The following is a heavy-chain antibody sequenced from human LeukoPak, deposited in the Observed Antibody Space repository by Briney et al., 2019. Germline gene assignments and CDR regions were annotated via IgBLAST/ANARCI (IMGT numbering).Heavy chain of an antibody. CDR3: ARARDSGRLDAFDI. D-gene: IGHD1-26*01. V-gene: IGHV1-69*13. CDR2: IIPIFGTA. CDR1: GGTCSSYA. J-gene: IGHJ3*02. Sequence: SVKVSCKASGGTCSSYAISWVRQAPGQGLEWMGGIIPIFGTANYAQKFQGRVTITADESTSTAYMELSRLRSEDTAVYYCARARDSGRLDAFDIWGQGTMVTVSS.